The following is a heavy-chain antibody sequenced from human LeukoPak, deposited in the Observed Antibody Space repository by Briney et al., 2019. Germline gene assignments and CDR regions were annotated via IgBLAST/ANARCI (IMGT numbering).Heavy chain of an antibody. CDR2: IYYSGST. CDR3: VRDRVPLD. V-gene: IGHV4-39*07. CDR1: GGSISSSSYY. J-gene: IGHJ4*02. Sequence: SETLSLTCTVSGGSISSSSYYWGWIRQPPGKGLEWIGSIYYSGSTYYNPSLKSRVTISVDTSKNQFSLKLSSVTAADTAVYYCVRDRVPLDWGQGTLVTVSS.